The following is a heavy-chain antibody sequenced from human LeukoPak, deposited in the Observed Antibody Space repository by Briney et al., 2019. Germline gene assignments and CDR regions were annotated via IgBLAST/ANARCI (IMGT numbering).Heavy chain of an antibody. Sequence: GRSLRLSCAASGFTFNSYGMYWVRQAPGKGLERVAVISHDRSNKYYADSVKGRFTISRDNSKNTLYLQMNSLRAEDTAVYYCAKGDSAEIADFDYWGQGTLVTVSS. CDR1: GFTFNSYG. V-gene: IGHV3-30*18. CDR3: AKGDSAEIADFDY. J-gene: IGHJ4*02. D-gene: IGHD3-22*01. CDR2: ISHDRSNK.